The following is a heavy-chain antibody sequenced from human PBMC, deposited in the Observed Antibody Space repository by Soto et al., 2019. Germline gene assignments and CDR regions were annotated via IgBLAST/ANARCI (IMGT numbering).Heavy chain of an antibody. V-gene: IGHV3-23*01. D-gene: IGHD2-8*01. CDR1: GFTFRAYA. CDR2: VGGSDTDK. Sequence: EVQLLESGGGVVQPGGSLRLSCAASGFTFRAYAMSWVRQAPGKGLQWVSGVGGSDTDKHYADSVRGRFTVSRDNSKNTLYLQMNSLRVDDTAVYYCAKDATAVNGVWDPFDMWGQGTEVTVSS. J-gene: IGHJ3*02. CDR3: AKDATAVNGVWDPFDM.